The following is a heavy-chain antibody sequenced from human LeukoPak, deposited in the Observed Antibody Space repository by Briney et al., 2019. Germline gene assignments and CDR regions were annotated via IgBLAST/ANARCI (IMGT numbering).Heavy chain of an antibody. CDR1: GYTFTGYY. CDR2: INPNSGGT. CDR3: ARGLSWAAPYYFDY. V-gene: IGHV1-2*02. J-gene: IGHJ4*02. Sequence: ASVKVSCKASGYTFTGYYMHWVRQAPGQGLEWMGWINPNSGGTNYAQKFQGRATMTRDTSISTAYMELSRLRSDDTAVYYCARGLSWAAPYYFDYWGQGTLVTVSS. D-gene: IGHD6-13*01.